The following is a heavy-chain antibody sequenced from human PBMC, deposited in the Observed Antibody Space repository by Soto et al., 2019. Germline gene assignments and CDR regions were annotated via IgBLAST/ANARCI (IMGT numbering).Heavy chain of an antibody. Sequence: EVHLVESGGDLVKPGGSLRLSCAASEFTFANAWISWVRQAPGKGLEWVGRIKSKADGGTTDYAAPVKGRFTISRDESQNSLYLQMNSLKPEGTAVYYCTSLYYGHWGQGTLVTVSS. CDR3: TSLYYGH. D-gene: IGHD4-17*01. CDR2: IKSKADGGTT. V-gene: IGHV3-15*01. CDR1: EFTFANAW. J-gene: IGHJ4*02.